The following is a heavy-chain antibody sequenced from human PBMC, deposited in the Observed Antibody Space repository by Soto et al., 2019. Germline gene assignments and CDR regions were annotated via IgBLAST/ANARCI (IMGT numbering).Heavy chain of an antibody. D-gene: IGHD5-12*01. Sequence: QVQLVESGGGVVQPGRSLRLSCAASGFTFSSYGMHWVRQAPGKGLEWVAVISYDGSNKYYADSVKGRFTISRDNSKNTLYLKMNSLRAEDTAVYYCAKEAGYDWETYYYYGMDVWGQGTTVTVSS. J-gene: IGHJ6*02. CDR1: GFTFSSYG. CDR2: ISYDGSNK. V-gene: IGHV3-30*18. CDR3: AKEAGYDWETYYYYGMDV.